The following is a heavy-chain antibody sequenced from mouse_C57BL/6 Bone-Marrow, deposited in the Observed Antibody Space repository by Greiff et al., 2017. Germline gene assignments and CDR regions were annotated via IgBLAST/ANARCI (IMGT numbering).Heavy chain of an antibody. CDR1: GYSFSDYN. CDR3: ARGYDYDYAMDY. D-gene: IGHD2-4*01. CDR2: IKPNYGTT. J-gene: IGHJ4*01. Sequence: QLQQSGPELVKPGASVKISCKASGYSFSDYNMNWVKQSNGKSLEWIGVIKPNYGTTSYNQKFKGKATLTVDQSSSTAYMQLNSLTSEDSAVYDCARGYDYDYAMDYWGQGTSVTVSS. V-gene: IGHV1-39*01.